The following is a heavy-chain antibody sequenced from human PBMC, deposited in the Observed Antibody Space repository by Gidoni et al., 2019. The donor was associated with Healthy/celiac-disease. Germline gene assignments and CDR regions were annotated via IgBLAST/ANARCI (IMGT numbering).Heavy chain of an antibody. CDR3: ARVLDEDGDYYYGMDV. CDR2: ISYDGSNK. J-gene: IGHJ6*02. CDR1: GFTFRSYA. V-gene: IGHV3-30-3*01. Sequence: QVQLVESGGGVVQPGSSLRLSCAASGFTFRSYAMHWVRQAPGKGLEWVAVISYDGSNKYYADSVKGRFTISRDNSKNTLYLQMNSLRAEDTAVYYCARVLDEDGDYYYGMDVWGQGTTVTVSS. D-gene: IGHD4-17*01.